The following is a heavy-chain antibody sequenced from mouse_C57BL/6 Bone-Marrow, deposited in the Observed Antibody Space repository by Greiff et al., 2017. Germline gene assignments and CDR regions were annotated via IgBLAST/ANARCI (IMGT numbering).Heavy chain of an antibody. J-gene: IGHJ3*01. D-gene: IGHD1-2*01. CDR3: ARGGVLRPWFAY. V-gene: IGHV1-22*01. CDR2: INPNNGGT. CDR1: GYTFTDYN. Sequence: EVQLQQSGPELVKPGASVKMSCKASGYTFTDYNMHWVKQSHGKSLEWIGYINPNNGGTSYNQKFKGKATLTVTKSSSTAYMELRSLTSEDSAVYDCARGGVLRPWFAYWGQGTLVTVSA.